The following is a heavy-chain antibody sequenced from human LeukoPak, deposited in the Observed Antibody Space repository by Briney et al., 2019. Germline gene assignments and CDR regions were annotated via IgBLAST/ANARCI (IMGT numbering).Heavy chain of an antibody. Sequence: PSETLSLTCTVSGGSNYWSWIRQPPGKGLEWIAYIHYSGSPNYNPSLKSRVTISIDTSKNQFSLKLNSVTAADTAVYYCARHSNWNGGVDWFDPWGQGTQATVSS. CDR1: GGSNY. V-gene: IGHV4-59*08. J-gene: IGHJ5*02. CDR3: ARHSNWNGGVDWFDP. D-gene: IGHD1-20*01. CDR2: IHYSGSP.